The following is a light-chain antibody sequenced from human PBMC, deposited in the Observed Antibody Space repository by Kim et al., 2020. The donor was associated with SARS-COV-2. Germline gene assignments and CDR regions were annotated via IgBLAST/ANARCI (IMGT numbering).Light chain of an antibody. CDR3: CAYAGSYTYV. J-gene: IGLJ1*01. CDR2: DVS. V-gene: IGLV2-11*01. Sequence: GQSVTISCAGTGSNHGYYKLVSWYQQHPCKVPKLVMFDVSQRPSGVPDRFSGSNSGNTASLTISGLQGDDEADYYCCAYAGSYTYVFGTGTKVTVL. CDR1: GSNHGYYKL.